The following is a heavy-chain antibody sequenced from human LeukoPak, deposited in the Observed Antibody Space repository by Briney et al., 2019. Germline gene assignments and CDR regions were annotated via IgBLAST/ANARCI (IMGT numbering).Heavy chain of an antibody. CDR2: ISYDGSNK. Sequence: GGSLRLSCAASRFTFSTYAMHWVRQAPGKGLEWVAVISYDGSNKYYADSVKGRFTISRDNSKKTLYLQMNSLRAEDTAVYYCARGREVTATPLYYYGMDVWGQGTTVTVSS. J-gene: IGHJ6*02. CDR3: ARGREVTATPLYYYGMDV. D-gene: IGHD2-21*02. V-gene: IGHV3-30-3*01. CDR1: RFTFSTYA.